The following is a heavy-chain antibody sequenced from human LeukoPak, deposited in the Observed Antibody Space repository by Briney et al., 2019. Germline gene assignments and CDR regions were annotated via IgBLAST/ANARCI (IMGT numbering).Heavy chain of an antibody. CDR1: GGSISSGYY. J-gene: IGHJ4*02. D-gene: IGHD1-7*01. CDR3: ASPYNWNYRSFDY. Sequence: SETLSLTCTVSGGSISSGYYWGWIRQPPGKGLEWIGSIYHSGSTYYNPSLKSRVTISVDTSKNQFSLKLSSVTAADTAVYYCASPYNWNYRSFDYWGQGTLVTVSS. V-gene: IGHV4-38-2*02. CDR2: IYHSGST.